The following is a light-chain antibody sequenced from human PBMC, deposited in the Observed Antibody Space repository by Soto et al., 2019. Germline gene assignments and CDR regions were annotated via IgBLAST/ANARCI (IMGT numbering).Light chain of an antibody. Sequence: EILMTQSPATLSVSPGERATLSCRASQSLNRNLAWYQQKPGQAPRLIIYDASTRASGIPARFSGSGSGTEFTLTIISLQSEDFALYYCQHYNDWPPAFTFGPGTNVDL. V-gene: IGKV3D-15*01. J-gene: IGKJ3*01. CDR2: DAS. CDR1: QSLNRN. CDR3: QHYNDWPPAFT.